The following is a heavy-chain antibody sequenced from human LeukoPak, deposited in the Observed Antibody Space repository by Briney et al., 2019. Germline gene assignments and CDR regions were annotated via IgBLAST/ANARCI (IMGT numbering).Heavy chain of an antibody. CDR2: IGPSGVTR. Sequence: GGSLRLSCEGSGFIFGNHGLIWVRQAPGKGLDWLSFIGPSGVTRLYANSVKGRFTISRDNAENSVFLQMNSLRVEDTAVYYCAKPRNAVYYGAFDTWGQGTMVTVSS. J-gene: IGHJ3*02. D-gene: IGHD3-10*01. CDR1: GFIFGNHG. V-gene: IGHV3-48*04. CDR3: AKPRNAVYYGAFDT.